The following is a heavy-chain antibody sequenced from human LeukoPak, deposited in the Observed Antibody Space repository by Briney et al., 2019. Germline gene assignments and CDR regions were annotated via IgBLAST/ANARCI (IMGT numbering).Heavy chain of an antibody. V-gene: IGHV3-7*03. Sequence: PGGSLRLSCAASGFTFSTYTMSWVRQAPGKGLEWVANIKQDGSEKNYVDSVKGRFTISRDNAKNSLYLQMNSLRVEDTAVYYCGRYGQVPIDWGQGTLVTVSS. CDR1: GFTFSTYT. D-gene: IGHD3-10*01. CDR2: IKQDGSEK. CDR3: GRYGQVPID. J-gene: IGHJ4*02.